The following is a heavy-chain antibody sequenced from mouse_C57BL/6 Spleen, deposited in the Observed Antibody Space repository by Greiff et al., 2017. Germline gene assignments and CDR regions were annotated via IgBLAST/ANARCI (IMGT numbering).Heavy chain of an antibody. CDR1: GYTFTSYW. CDR3: EREWNWVLYYYAMDY. V-gene: IGHV1-53*01. D-gene: IGHD4-1*01. J-gene: IGHJ4*01. CDR2: INPSNGGT. Sequence: VQLQQPGTELVKPGASVKLSCKASGYTFTSYWMHWVKQRPGQGLEWIGNINPSNGGTNYNEKFKSKATLTVDKSSSTAYMQLSSLTSEDSAVYYCEREWNWVLYYYAMDYWGQGTSVTVSS.